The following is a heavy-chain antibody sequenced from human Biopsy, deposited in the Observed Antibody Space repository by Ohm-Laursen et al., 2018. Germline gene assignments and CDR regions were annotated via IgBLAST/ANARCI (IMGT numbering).Heavy chain of an antibody. Sequence: VASVKVSCKTSGFLFINYGINWVRQAPGQGLEWLGWISPYSGDTEFAQNLQGRLTMTTDTSTSTGYMELSSLTSDDTAVYYCARDYSRNIPMYSPDWGQGTLVAVSS. CDR2: ISPYSGDT. D-gene: IGHD3-10*02. J-gene: IGHJ1*01. CDR1: GFLFINYG. V-gene: IGHV1-18*01. CDR3: ARDYSRNIPMYSPD.